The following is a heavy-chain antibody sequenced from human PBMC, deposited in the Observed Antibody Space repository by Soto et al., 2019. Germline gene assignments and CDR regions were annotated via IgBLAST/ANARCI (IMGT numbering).Heavy chain of an antibody. CDR3: ARYSSSRYFTNTRRNWFDP. V-gene: IGHV4-34*01. Sequence: PSETLSLTCAVYGGSFSGYYWSWIRQPPGKGLEWIGEINHSGSTNYNPSLKSRVTISVDTSKNQFSLKLSSVTAADTAVYYCARYSSSRYFTNTRRNWFDPWGQGTLVTVSS. CDR1: GGSFSGYY. J-gene: IGHJ5*02. D-gene: IGHD6-13*01. CDR2: INHSGST.